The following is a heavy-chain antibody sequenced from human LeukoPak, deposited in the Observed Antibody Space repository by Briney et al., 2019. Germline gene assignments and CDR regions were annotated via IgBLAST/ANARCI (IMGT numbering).Heavy chain of an antibody. D-gene: IGHD1-26*01. CDR1: GFTFSSFW. Sequence: GGSLRLSCAASGFTFSSFWIHWVRQVQGKGLVWVSRINSDGFSTSYADSVKGRFTIYRDNAKNTLYLQMNSLRAEDTAVYYCARGTSGGYFDYWGQGTLVTVSS. J-gene: IGHJ4*02. CDR2: INSDGFST. CDR3: ARGTSGGYFDY. V-gene: IGHV3-74*01.